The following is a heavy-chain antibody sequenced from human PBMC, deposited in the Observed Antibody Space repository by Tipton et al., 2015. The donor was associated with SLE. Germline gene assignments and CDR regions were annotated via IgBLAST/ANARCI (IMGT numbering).Heavy chain of an antibody. D-gene: IGHD5-12*01. CDR1: GGSISGYY. CDR3: AGLRAWGVSY. V-gene: IGHV4-59*01. J-gene: IGHJ4*02. Sequence: TLSLTCTVSGGSISGYYWSWIRQPPGKGLEWIGHVYYSGTTNYSPSLKSRATISIDTSKNQFSLEVTAVSDADTALYYCAGLRAWGVSYWGQGIRVTVSS. CDR2: VYYSGTT.